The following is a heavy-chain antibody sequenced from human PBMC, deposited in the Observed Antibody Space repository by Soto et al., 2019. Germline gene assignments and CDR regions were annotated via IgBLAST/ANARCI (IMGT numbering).Heavy chain of an antibody. CDR2: ISPYDDST. J-gene: IGHJ3*02. Sequence: ASVKVSCKASGYTFTSYGISWVRQAPGQGLEWLGWISPYDDSTKYAQILQGRVSMTTDTSSNTAYMELRSLRSDDTAVYYCARSSSGPPPDAFDIWGQGTMVTVSS. CDR1: GYTFTSYG. CDR3: ARSSSGPPPDAFDI. V-gene: IGHV1-18*01. D-gene: IGHD6-19*01.